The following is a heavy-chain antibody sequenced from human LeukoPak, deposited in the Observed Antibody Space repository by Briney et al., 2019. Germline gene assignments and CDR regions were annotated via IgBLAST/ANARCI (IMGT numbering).Heavy chain of an antibody. J-gene: IGHJ4*02. D-gene: IGHD2-2*01. CDR3: ARERSCSSTSCSHPGDFDY. Sequence: GGSLRLSCAASGFTFSNYEMNWVRQAPGKGLEWVSYISSRGSPIYYADSVKGRFTISRDNAKNSLYLQMNSLRAEDTAVYYCARERSCSSTSCSHPGDFDYWGQGTLVTVSS. CDR1: GFTFSNYE. V-gene: IGHV3-48*03. CDR2: ISSRGSPI.